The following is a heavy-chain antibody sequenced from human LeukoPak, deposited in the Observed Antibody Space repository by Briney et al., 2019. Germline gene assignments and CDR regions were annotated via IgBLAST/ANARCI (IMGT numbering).Heavy chain of an antibody. CDR3: ARTLCGSGPGFTLAKTDY. Sequence: ESGPTLVNPTQTLTLTCTFSGFSFSTSGMCVSWIRQPPGKALEWLARIDWDDDKYYSTSLRTRLTISRDTSKNQVVLTMTNMDPVDTATYYCARTLCGSGPGFTLAKTDYWGQGTLVTVSS. CDR1: GFSFSTSGMC. V-gene: IGHV2-70*11. J-gene: IGHJ4*02. CDR2: IDWDDDK. D-gene: IGHD3-10*01.